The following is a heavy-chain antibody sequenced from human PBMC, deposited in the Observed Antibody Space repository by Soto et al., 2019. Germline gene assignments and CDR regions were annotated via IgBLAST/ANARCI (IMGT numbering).Heavy chain of an antibody. Sequence: QVQLVESGGGVGQPGTSLRVSCVGSGFTFRSYVIHWVRQAPGKGLEWVALTSYDGSNKYYGDSVRGRFTISRDNSRNTVDLQMDSLRVEDTALYYCARWGTTGGLDVWGQGTLVSVSS. CDR3: ARWGTTGGLDV. J-gene: IGHJ1*01. D-gene: IGHD3-16*01. CDR1: GFTFRSYV. CDR2: TSYDGSNK. V-gene: IGHV3-30*19.